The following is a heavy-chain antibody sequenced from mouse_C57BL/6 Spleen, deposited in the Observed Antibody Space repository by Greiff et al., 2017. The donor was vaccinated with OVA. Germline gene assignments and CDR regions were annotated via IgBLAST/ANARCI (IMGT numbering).Heavy chain of an antibody. CDR2: INPNNGGT. Sequence: EVQLQQSGPELVKPGASVKISCKASGYTFTDYYMNWVKQSHGKSLEWIGDINPNNGGTSYNQKFKGKATLTVDKSSSTAYMELRSLTSEDSAVYYCARREAYGSGYFDVWGTGTTVTVSS. V-gene: IGHV1-26*01. J-gene: IGHJ1*03. D-gene: IGHD6-5*01. CDR3: ARREAYGSGYFDV. CDR1: GYTFTDYY.